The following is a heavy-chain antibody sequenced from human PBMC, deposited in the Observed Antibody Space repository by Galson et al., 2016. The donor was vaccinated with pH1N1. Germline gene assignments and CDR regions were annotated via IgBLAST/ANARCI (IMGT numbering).Heavy chain of an antibody. V-gene: IGHV3-74*01. D-gene: IGHD5-12*01. CDR1: GFTFSNYW. Sequence: SLRLSCAASGFTFSNYWMHWVRQALGKGLVWVSRINSDGSSTSYADSVKGRFTISRDNAKNTLYLQMNSLRAEDTAVYYCARDRGYTSSRSLGFDYWGHGTLVTVSS. CDR3: ARDRGYTSSRSLGFDY. J-gene: IGHJ4*01. CDR2: INSDGSST.